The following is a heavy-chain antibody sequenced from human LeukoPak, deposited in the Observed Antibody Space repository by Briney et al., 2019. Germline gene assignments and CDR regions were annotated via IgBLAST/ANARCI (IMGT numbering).Heavy chain of an antibody. CDR3: ARGRLGYYGSGSYHKGFDP. D-gene: IGHD3-10*01. V-gene: IGHV4-34*01. Sequence: SETLSLTCAVYGGSFSGYYWSWIRQPPGKGLEWIGEINHSGSTNYNPSLKSRVTISVDTSKNQFSLKLSSVTVADTAVYYCARGRLGYYGSGSYHKGFDPWGQGTLVTVSS. CDR2: INHSGST. CDR1: GGSFSGYY. J-gene: IGHJ5*02.